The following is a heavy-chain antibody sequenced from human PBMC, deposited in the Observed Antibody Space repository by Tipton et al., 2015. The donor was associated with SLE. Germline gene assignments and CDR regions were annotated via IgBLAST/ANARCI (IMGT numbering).Heavy chain of an antibody. D-gene: IGHD1-26*01. J-gene: IGHJ4*02. CDR1: GGSITSKNCF. Sequence: GLVKPSQTLTITCTVSGGSITSKNCFWNWIRQPAGKTLEWIGRIYYSGSTYYNPALKRRVTIPVDTSTNQFSLNLTSVTAADSDLYYCARPYYSGSYGGFYSWGQGTLVTVSS. V-gene: IGHV4-39*07. CDR2: IYYSGST. CDR3: ARPYYSGSYGGFYS.